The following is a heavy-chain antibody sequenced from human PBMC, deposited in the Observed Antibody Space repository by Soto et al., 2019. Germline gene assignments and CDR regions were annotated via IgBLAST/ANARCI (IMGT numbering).Heavy chain of an antibody. CDR1: GGTFSSYA. Sequence: SVKVSCKXSGGTFSSYAISWVRQAPGQGLEWMGGIIPIFGTANYAQKFQGRVTITADESTSTAYMELSSLRSEDTAVYYCARDGYSGYDLVSYFDYWGQGTLVTVSS. V-gene: IGHV1-69*13. J-gene: IGHJ4*02. CDR3: ARDGYSGYDLVSYFDY. D-gene: IGHD5-12*01. CDR2: IIPIFGTA.